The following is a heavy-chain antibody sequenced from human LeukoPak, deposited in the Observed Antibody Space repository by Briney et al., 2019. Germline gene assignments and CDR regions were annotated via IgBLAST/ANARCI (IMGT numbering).Heavy chain of an antibody. CDR2: ISYDGSNK. D-gene: IGHD3/OR15-3a*01. Sequence: RGSLRLSCAASGFTFSSYGMHWVRQAPGKGLEWVAVISYDGSNKYYADSVRGRFTISRDNSKNTLYLQMNSLRAEDTAVYYCAKLIMIIGRLGEPDYFDYWGQGTLVTVSS. J-gene: IGHJ4*02. V-gene: IGHV3-30*18. CDR1: GFTFSSYG. CDR3: AKLIMIIGRLGEPDYFDY.